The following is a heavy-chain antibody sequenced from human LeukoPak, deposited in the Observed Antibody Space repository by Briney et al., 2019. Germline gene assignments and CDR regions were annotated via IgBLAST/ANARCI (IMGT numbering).Heavy chain of an antibody. CDR1: GYTFTSYG. CDR2: ISAYNGNT. Sequence: VASVKVSCKASGYTFTSYGISWVRQAPGQGLEWMGWISAYNGNTNYAQKLQGRVTMTTDTSTSTAYMELRSLRSDDTAVYYCAREGTMTVVAAEYYYYYMDVWGKGTTVTVSS. D-gene: IGHD3-22*01. CDR3: AREGTMTVVAAEYYYYYMDV. J-gene: IGHJ6*03. V-gene: IGHV1-18*01.